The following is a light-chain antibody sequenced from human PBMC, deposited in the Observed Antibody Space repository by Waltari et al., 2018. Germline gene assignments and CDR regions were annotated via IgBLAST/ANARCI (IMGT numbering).Light chain of an antibody. J-gene: IGLJ1*01. V-gene: IGLV2-23*02. CDR3: CSYAGSSTYSYV. CDR1: SGDIGSFDL. Sequence: QSALTQPASVSGSPGQSITISCTGSSGDIGSFDLVSWYLQHPGRAPKLIIYEVTKRPSGVSNRFSASKSGNTASLTISGLQAEDEADYHCCSYAGSSTYSYVFGPGTKVSVL. CDR2: EVT.